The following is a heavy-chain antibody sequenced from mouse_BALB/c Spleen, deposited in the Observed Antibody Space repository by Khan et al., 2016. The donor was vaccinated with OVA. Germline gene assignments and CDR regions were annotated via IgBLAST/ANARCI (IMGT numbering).Heavy chain of an antibody. J-gene: IGHJ4*01. V-gene: IGHV5-15*02. Sequence: EVELVESGGGLVQPGGSRKLSCAASEFTFSDYGMPWVRQAPGKGPEWVAFISSLAYSIYYADTVKGRFTISRENAKNTLYMDMRSLRSEDTAMDFCGRWAKDYWGQGTSVTVSS. CDR2: ISSLAYSI. CDR3: GRWAKDY. CDR1: EFTFSDYG.